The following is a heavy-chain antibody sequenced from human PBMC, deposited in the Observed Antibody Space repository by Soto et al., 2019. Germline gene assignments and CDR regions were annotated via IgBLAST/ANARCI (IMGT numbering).Heavy chain of an antibody. CDR3: ARSDAWYGSGWQTREYYFDY. Sequence: GGSLRLSCAASGFTVSSNYMSWVRQAPGKGLEWVSVIYSGGSTYYADSEKGRLTISRDNSKNTLYLQMNSLRAEDTAVYYCARSDAWYGSGWQTREYYFDYWGQGTLVTVSS. CDR1: GFTVSSNY. CDR2: IYSGGST. V-gene: IGHV3-53*05. J-gene: IGHJ4*02. D-gene: IGHD6-19*01.